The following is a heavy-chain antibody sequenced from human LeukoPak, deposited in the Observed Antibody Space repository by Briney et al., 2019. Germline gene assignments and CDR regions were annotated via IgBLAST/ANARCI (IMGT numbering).Heavy chain of an antibody. CDR1: GFTFSSYW. D-gene: IGHD2-2*01. Sequence: GGSLRLSCAASGFTFSSYWMSWVRQAPGKGLEWVANIKQDGSEKYYVDSVKGRFTISRDNAKNSLYLQMNSLRAEDTAVYYCARDDCSSISCYHNWFDSWGQGTLVTVSP. CDR2: IKQDGSEK. CDR3: ARDDCSSISCYHNWFDS. V-gene: IGHV3-7*01. J-gene: IGHJ5*01.